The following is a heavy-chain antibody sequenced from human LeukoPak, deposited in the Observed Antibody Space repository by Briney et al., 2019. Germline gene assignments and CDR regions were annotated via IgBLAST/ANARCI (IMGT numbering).Heavy chain of an antibody. CDR1: GFTFSNYN. D-gene: IGHD3-22*01. CDR3: AREQDSNYYDSSGYIFDY. V-gene: IGHV3-74*01. J-gene: IGHJ4*02. CDR2: INSDGSST. Sequence: PGGSLRLSCAASGFTFSNYNMNWVRQAPGKGLVWVSRINSDGSSTSYADSVKGRFTISRDNAKNTLYLQMNSLRAEDTAVYYCAREQDSNYYDSSGYIFDYWGQGTLVTVSS.